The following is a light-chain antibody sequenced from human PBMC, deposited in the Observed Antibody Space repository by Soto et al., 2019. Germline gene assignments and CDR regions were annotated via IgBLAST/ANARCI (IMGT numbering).Light chain of an antibody. V-gene: IGKV3-20*01. Sequence: EKMLTLSRGTLSLSPGERATLSCRASQSVSNNYLAWYQQKPGQAPRLLIYGASNRATGIPDRFSGSGSGTDFTLTISRLEPEDFAVYYCQQYASSGTFCQGPKVDIK. CDR3: QQYASSGT. CDR1: QSVSNNY. J-gene: IGKJ1*01. CDR2: GAS.